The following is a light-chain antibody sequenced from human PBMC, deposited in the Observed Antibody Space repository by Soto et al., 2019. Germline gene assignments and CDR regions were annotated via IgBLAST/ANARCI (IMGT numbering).Light chain of an antibody. CDR1: RCLLHINGYTY. Sequence: DTVVTQSPLSLPVTTRERPSISCRTIRCLLHINGYTYLDWYLQKPGQSPQLLIYLASNLASGVPSRFSGSGSGTDFTLTISSLQPEDFATYYCLQSYRTPLTFGGGTKVDI. J-gene: IGKJ4*02. CDR3: LQSYRTPLT. CDR2: LAS. V-gene: IGKV2-28*01.